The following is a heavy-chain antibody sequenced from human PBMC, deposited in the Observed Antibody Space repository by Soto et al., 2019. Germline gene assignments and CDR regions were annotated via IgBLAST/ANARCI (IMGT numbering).Heavy chain of an antibody. CDR3: ARVPPAPYNWNSYYYYGMDV. Sequence: SETLSLTCTVSCGSISSGGYYWSWIRQHPGKGLEWIGYIYYSGSTYYNPSLKSRVTISVDTSKNQFSLKLSSVTAADTAVYYCARVPPAPYNWNSYYYYGMDVWGQGTTVTVSS. V-gene: IGHV4-31*03. CDR1: CGSISSGGYY. J-gene: IGHJ6*02. D-gene: IGHD1-7*01. CDR2: IYYSGST.